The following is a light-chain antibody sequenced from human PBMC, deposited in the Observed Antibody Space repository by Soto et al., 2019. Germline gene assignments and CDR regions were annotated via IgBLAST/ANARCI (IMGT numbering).Light chain of an antibody. CDR2: KAS. Sequence: DIQMTQSPSTLSASVGDRVTITCRASQSISSWLAWYQQKPGKAPKLLIYKASSLESGVPSRFSGSGSGKEFNLTISSLQPDDFATYYCQQYNSFPTFGQGTKVEIK. V-gene: IGKV1-5*03. CDR3: QQYNSFPT. J-gene: IGKJ1*01. CDR1: QSISSW.